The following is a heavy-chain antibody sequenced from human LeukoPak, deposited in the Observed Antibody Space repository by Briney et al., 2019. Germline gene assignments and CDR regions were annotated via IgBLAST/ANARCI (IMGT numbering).Heavy chain of an antibody. CDR1: GGSFSGYY. CDR3: ARAISSGLYYYFDY. CDR2: INHSGST. D-gene: IGHD3-22*01. V-gene: IGHV4-34*09. J-gene: IGHJ4*02. Sequence: SETLSLTCAVYGGSFSGYYWSWIRQPPGKGLEWIGEINHSGSTNYNPSLKSRVTISVDTSKNQFSLKLSSVTAADTAVYYCARAISSGLYYYFDYWGQGTLVTVSS.